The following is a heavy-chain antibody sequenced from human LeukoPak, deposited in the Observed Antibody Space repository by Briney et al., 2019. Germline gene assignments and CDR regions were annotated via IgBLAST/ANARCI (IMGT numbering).Heavy chain of an antibody. V-gene: IGHV1-46*01. CDR2: INPSAGST. CDR3: AREDYDFWSGYPDY. J-gene: IGHJ4*02. D-gene: IGHD3-3*01. CDR1: GYTFTNYY. Sequence: GASVKVSCKASGYTFTNYYMHWVRQAPGQGLEWMGIINPSAGSTSYAQKLQGRVTMTTDTSTSTAYMELRSLRSDDTAVYYCAREDYDFWSGYPDYWGQGTLVTVSS.